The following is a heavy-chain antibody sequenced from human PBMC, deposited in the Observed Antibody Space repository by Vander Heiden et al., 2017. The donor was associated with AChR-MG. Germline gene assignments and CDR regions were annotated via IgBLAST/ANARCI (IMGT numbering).Heavy chain of an antibody. CDR2: LSHDGTNE. V-gene: IGHV3-30-3*01. D-gene: IGHD3-3*01. CDR3: AGDPGDDFWSGYIDY. CDR1: GFAFSGYV. Sequence: QVQLVESGGGVVQPGGSVRLSCAASGFAFSGYVMHWVRQAPGKGLECVAFLSHDGTNEHYLVSLNGRFTISRDNSRNTLYLQMNSLRPDDTAVYYCAGDPGDDFWSGYIDYWGQGGLGTVS. J-gene: IGHJ4*02.